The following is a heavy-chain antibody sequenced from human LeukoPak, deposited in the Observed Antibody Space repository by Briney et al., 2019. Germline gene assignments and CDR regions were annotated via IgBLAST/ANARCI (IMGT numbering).Heavy chain of an antibody. D-gene: IGHD6-19*01. J-gene: IGHJ4*02. CDR2: INPNSGGT. CDR3: ARVNIKWLAYDY. Sequence: ASVKVSCKASGYTFTGYYRHWVRQAPGQGLEWMGWINPNSGGTNYAQKFQGRVTMTRDTSISTAYMELSRLRSDDTAVYYCARVNIKWLAYDYWGQGTLVTVSS. CDR1: GYTFTGYY. V-gene: IGHV1-2*02.